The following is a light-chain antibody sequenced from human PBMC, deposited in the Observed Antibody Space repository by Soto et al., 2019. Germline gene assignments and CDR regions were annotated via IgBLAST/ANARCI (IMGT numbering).Light chain of an antibody. CDR3: ETWDSNIQV. Sequence: QPVLTQSSSASASLGSSVKLTCTLDSGHSSYIIAWHQQQPGKAPRYLMKLEGSGNYNKGSGVPDRFSGSSSGADRYLTISNLQFEDEADYYCETWDSNIQVFGTGTQLTVL. J-gene: IGLJ1*01. CDR1: SGHSSYI. CDR2: LEGSGNY. V-gene: IGLV4-60*02.